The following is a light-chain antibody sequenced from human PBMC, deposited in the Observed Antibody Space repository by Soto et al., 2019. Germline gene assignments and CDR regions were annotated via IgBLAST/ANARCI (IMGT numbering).Light chain of an antibody. V-gene: IGLV2-8*01. CDR3: SSYAGSNNLYV. J-gene: IGLJ1*01. Sequence: QSALTQPPSASGSPGHSVTISCTGTSSDVGGYNFVSWYQHQPGKAPKLMIYDVSKRPSGVPDRFSGSKSGNSASLTVSGLQAEDEADYYCSSYAGSNNLYVFGTGTQLTVL. CDR1: SSDVGGYNF. CDR2: DVS.